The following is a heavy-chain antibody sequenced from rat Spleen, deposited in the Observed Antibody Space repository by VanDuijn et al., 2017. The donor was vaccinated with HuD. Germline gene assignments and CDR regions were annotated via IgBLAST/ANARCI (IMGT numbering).Heavy chain of an antibody. CDR1: GFNFNDYW. CDR2: INKDSRTI. D-gene: IGHD1-9*01. J-gene: IGHJ2*01. CDR3: ARRDMGVTLFEY. Sequence: EVKLVESGGGLVQPGRSLKLSCAASGFNFNDYWMGWVRQAPGKGLEWIGEINKDSRTIKYNPSLKEKFTISRDNAQNTLYLQMSKVGSEDTATYYCARRDMGVTLFEYWGQGVMVTVSP. V-gene: IGHV4-2*01.